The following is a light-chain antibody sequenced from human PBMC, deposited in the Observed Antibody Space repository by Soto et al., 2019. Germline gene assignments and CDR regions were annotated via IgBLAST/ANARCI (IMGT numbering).Light chain of an antibody. V-gene: IGLV2-11*01. J-gene: IGLJ1*01. CDR3: CSYAGSYTWV. Sequence: QSVLTQPRSVSGSPGQSVTISCTGTSRVVGGYNYVSWYQQHPGKAPKLMIYDVSKRPSGVPDRFSGSKSGNTASLTISGLQAEDEADYYCCSYAGSYTWVFGTGTKATVL. CDR2: DVS. CDR1: SRVVGGYNY.